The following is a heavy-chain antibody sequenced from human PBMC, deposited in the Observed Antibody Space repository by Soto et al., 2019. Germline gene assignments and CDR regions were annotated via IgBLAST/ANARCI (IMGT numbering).Heavy chain of an antibody. Sequence: GGSLRISCAASGFTFSSYWVSWVRQAPGKGLEWVANIKQDGSEKYYVDSVKGRFTISRDNAKNSLYLQMNSLRAEDTAVYYCARDLAIAARETLYYYYGMDVWGQGTTVTVSS. D-gene: IGHD6-6*01. CDR1: GFTFSSYW. V-gene: IGHV3-7*01. J-gene: IGHJ6*02. CDR3: ARDLAIAARETLYYYYGMDV. CDR2: IKQDGSEK.